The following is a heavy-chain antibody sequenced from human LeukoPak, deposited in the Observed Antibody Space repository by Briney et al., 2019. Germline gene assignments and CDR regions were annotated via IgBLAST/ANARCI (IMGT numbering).Heavy chain of an antibody. D-gene: IGHD5-18*01. Sequence: GGSLRLSCAVSGFTFSSHWMHWVRQAPGKGLVWVSRINSDGSSTIYADSVKGRFTISRDNAKNTLYLQMNSLRAEDTAVYYCAREASAAIVPWGQGTLVTVSS. V-gene: IGHV3-74*01. J-gene: IGHJ5*02. CDR2: INSDGSST. CDR3: AREASAAIVP. CDR1: GFTFSSHW.